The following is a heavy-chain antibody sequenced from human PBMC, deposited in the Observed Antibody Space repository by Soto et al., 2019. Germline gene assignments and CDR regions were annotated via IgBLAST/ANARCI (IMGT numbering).Heavy chain of an antibody. CDR3: ARVHVMVVAGSTFDY. CDR1: RYYISSGSY. CDR2: IYHGGTT. D-gene: IGHD6-19*01. V-gene: IGHV4-38-2*02. Sequence: SETLSLTCNVSRYYISSGSYWAWIRQPPGKGPEWIARIYHGGTTFYNPSLKSRITISVDTSNNQFSLKLTSVTPADTAVSYCARVHVMVVAGSTFDYWGHGTLVT. J-gene: IGHJ4*01.